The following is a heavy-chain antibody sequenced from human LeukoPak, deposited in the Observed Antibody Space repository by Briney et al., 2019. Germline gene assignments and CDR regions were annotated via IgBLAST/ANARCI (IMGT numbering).Heavy chain of an antibody. D-gene: IGHD3-3*01. Sequence: GGSLRLSCAASGFTFSSYSMNWVRQAPGKGLEWVSSISSSSSYIYYADSVKGRFTISRDNAKNSLYLQMNSLRAEDTAVYYCARCAPETIGVVIYYYYYYYMDVWGKGTTVTVSS. CDR2: ISSSSSYI. CDR3: ARCAPETIGVVIYYYYYYYMDV. V-gene: IGHV3-21*01. CDR1: GFTFSSYS. J-gene: IGHJ6*03.